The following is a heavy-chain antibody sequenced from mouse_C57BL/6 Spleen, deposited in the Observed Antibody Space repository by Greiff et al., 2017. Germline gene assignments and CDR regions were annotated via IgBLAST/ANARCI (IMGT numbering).Heavy chain of an antibody. Sequence: QVQLQQPGAELVMPGASVKLSCKASGYTFTSYWMHWVKPRPGQGLEWIGEIDPSDSYTNYNQKFKGKSTLTVDKSSSTAYMQLSSLTSEDSAVYYCARRDWDVRDWYFDVWGTGTTVTVSS. CDR1: GYTFTSYW. CDR3: ARRDWDVRDWYFDV. D-gene: IGHD4-1*01. J-gene: IGHJ1*03. CDR2: IDPSDSYT. V-gene: IGHV1-69*01.